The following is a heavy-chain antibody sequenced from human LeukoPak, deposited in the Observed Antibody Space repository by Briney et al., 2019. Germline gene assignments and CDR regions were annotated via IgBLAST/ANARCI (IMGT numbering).Heavy chain of an antibody. V-gene: IGHV3-21*06. D-gene: IGHD3-22*01. CDR3: ARDNHDSSGYFYDWFDP. CDR2: ISSSGSNI. CDR1: GFTFSSYT. J-gene: IGHJ5*02. Sequence: AGGSLRLSCAASGFTFSSYTMNWVRQAPGRGLEWVSSISSSGSNIYYADSMKGRFTISRDNAKNSLYLQMDSLRAEDTAIYYCARDNHDSSGYFYDWFDPWGQGTLVTVSS.